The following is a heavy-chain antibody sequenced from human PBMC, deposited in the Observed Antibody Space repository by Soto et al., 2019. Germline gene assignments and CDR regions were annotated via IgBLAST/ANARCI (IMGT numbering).Heavy chain of an antibody. CDR2: INDRGSI. J-gene: IGHJ2*01. CDR3: ARESHDILTGPPWVWYFDL. V-gene: IGHV4-34*01. D-gene: IGHD3-9*01. Sequence: QVQLQQWGAGPLRPLETLSLTCGVSGGSFSGYYWAWIRQSPRKGLEWIGEINDRGSINYNPSLKSRVSISVDTSKNGYSLNLRSVTAADTAVYYCARESHDILTGPPWVWYFDLWGRGTLVTVSS. CDR1: GGSFSGYY.